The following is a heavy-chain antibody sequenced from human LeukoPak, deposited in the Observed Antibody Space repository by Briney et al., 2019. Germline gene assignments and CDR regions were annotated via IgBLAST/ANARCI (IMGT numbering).Heavy chain of an antibody. Sequence: PGGSLRLSCAASGFTCSSYSMNWVRQAPGKGLEWVSYISSSSSTIYYADSVKGRFTISRDNAKNSLYLQMNSLRAEDTAVYYCARDWGVGYSSSWVNFDYWGQGTLVTVSS. CDR2: ISSSSSTI. CDR3: ARDWGVGYSSSWVNFDY. D-gene: IGHD6-13*01. V-gene: IGHV3-48*01. J-gene: IGHJ4*02. CDR1: GFTCSSYS.